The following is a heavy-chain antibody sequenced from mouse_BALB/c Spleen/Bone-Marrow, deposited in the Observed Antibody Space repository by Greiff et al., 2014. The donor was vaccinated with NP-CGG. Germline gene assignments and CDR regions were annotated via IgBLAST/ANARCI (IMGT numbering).Heavy chain of an antibody. Sequence: EVQLQQSGPGLVKPSQSLSLTCTVTGYSITSDYAWNWIRQFPGNKLEWMGYISYSGSTSYNPSLKSRISITRDTSKNQFFLQLNSVTTEDTATYYCANWGPYYFGYWGQGTTLTVSS. CDR2: ISYSGST. J-gene: IGHJ2*01. CDR1: GYSITSDYA. V-gene: IGHV3-2*02. D-gene: IGHD4-1*02. CDR3: ANWGPYYFGY.